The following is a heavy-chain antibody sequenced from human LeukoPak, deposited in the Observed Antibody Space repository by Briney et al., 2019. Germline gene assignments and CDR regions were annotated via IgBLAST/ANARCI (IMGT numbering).Heavy chain of an antibody. J-gene: IGHJ4*02. CDR2: IWYDGSNK. CDR1: GFTFSSYD. CDR3: AKDGNLGYCSGGSCGDFDY. V-gene: IGHV3-33*06. Sequence: PGRSLRLSCAASGFTFSSYDMHWVRQAPGKGLEWVALIWYDGSNKNYADSVKGRFTISRDNSKNTLFLQMNSLRAEDTAVYYCAKDGNLGYCSGGSCGDFDYWGQGTLVTVSS. D-gene: IGHD2-15*01.